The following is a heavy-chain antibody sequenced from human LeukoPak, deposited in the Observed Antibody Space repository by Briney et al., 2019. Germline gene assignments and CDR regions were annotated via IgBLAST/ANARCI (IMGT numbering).Heavy chain of an antibody. D-gene: IGHD4-11*01. J-gene: IGHJ4*02. Sequence: ASVKVSCKASGYTFTGYYIHWVRQAPGQGLEWMGWINPNSGGTNYAQRFQGRVTMTRDTSISTAYMELSRLRSDDTAVYYCARDAARGGMTVTTEYWGQGTLVTVSS. CDR2: INPNSGGT. CDR3: ARDAARGGMTVTTEY. CDR1: GYTFTGYY. V-gene: IGHV1-2*02.